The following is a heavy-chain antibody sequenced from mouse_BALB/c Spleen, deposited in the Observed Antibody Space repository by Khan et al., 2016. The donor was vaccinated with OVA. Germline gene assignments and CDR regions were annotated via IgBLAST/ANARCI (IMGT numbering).Heavy chain of an antibody. Sequence: EVQLQESGPGLVKPSQSLSLTCTVTGYSITSGYAWNWIRQFPGNKLEWMGYISYSGFTSYTPSLKSRISITRDTSKNQFFLQLNSVTTEDTATYYCGRGNYYGYYFDYWGQGTTLTVSS. V-gene: IGHV3-2*02. D-gene: IGHD1-1*01. CDR3: GRGNYYGYYFDY. CDR2: ISYSGFT. J-gene: IGHJ2*01. CDR1: GYSITSGYA.